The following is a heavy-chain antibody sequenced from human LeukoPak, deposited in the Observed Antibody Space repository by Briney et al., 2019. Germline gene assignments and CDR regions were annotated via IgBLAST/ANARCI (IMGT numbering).Heavy chain of an antibody. CDR3: AKGSYGSANHYMDV. D-gene: IGHD3-10*01. Sequence: PGGSLRLSCAASSYAMSWVRQAPGKGLEWVSAISGSGGSTYYADSVKGRFTISRDNSKNTLYLQMNSLRAEDTAVYYCAKGSYGSANHYMDVWGQGTTVTVS. CDR2: ISGSGGST. CDR1: SSYA. J-gene: IGHJ6*02. V-gene: IGHV3-23*01.